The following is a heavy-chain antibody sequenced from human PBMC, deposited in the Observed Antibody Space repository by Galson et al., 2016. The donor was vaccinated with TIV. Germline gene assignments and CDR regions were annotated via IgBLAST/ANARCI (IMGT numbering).Heavy chain of an antibody. CDR2: MNPGDSET. D-gene: IGHD3-16*01. CDR1: GYMFSAHW. Sequence: QSGAEVKKPGESQIISCKASGYMFSAHWFGWVRQMPGKGPEWIGIMNPGDSETRYSPSFEGQVTISADNSISTAYLQWHSLKASDTAVYYCAKGKEYYEFWGQGTLGTVSS. CDR3: AKGKEYYEF. J-gene: IGHJ4*02. V-gene: IGHV5-51*03.